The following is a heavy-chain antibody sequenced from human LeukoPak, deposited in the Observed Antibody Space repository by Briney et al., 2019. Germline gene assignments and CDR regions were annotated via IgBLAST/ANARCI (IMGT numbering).Heavy chain of an antibody. CDR3: ARVSTVIDAFDI. D-gene: IGHD4-17*01. CDR2: ISGSGGST. CDR1: GFTFSSYA. J-gene: IGHJ3*02. Sequence: PGASLRLSCAASGFTFSSYAMSWVRQAPGKGLEWVSAISGSGGSTYYADSVKGRFTISRDNSKNTLYLQMNSLRAEDTAVYYCARVSTVIDAFDIWGQGTMVTVSS. V-gene: IGHV3-23*01.